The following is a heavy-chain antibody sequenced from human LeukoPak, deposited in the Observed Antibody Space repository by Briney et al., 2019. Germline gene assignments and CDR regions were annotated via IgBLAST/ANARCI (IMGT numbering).Heavy chain of an antibody. CDR1: GFTFSGSA. J-gene: IGHJ6*04. CDR3: AELGTTMIGGV. CDR2: ISGSGGST. D-gene: IGHD3-10*02. V-gene: IGHV3-23*01. Sequence: GGSLRLSCAASGFTFSGSAMHCVRQAPGKGLEWVSAISGSGGSTYYADSVKGRFTISRDNSKNTLYLQMNSLRAEDTAVYYYAELGTTMIGGVWGKGTTVTISS.